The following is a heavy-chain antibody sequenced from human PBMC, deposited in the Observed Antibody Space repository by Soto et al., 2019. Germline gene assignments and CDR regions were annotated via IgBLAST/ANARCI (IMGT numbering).Heavy chain of an antibody. V-gene: IGHV3-48*01. Sequence: EVQLVESGGGLVQPGGSLRLSCAASGFTFSYYSMNWVRQAPGKGLEWVSYISSSSSTIYYADSVKGRFTISRDNAKNSLYLQMNSLRAEDTAVYYCARDLIAAAAMYYFDYWGQGTLVTVSS. J-gene: IGHJ4*02. CDR3: ARDLIAAAAMYYFDY. CDR2: ISSSSSTI. D-gene: IGHD6-13*01. CDR1: GFTFSYYS.